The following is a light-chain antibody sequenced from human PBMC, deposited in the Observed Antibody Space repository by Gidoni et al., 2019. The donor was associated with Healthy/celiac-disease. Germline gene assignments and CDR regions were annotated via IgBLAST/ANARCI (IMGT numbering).Light chain of an antibody. Sequence: SYVLTQPPSVSVAPGKTARITCGGNNIGSKSVHWYQQKPGQAPVLVIYYDSDRPSGIPARFSGSNSGNTATLTISRVEAGDEADYYCQVWDSSSDRGVFGGGTKLTVL. CDR3: QVWDSSSDRGV. V-gene: IGLV3-21*04. J-gene: IGLJ2*01. CDR1: NIGSKS. CDR2: YDS.